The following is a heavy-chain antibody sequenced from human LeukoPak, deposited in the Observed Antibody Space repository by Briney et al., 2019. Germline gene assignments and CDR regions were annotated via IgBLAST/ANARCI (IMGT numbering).Heavy chain of an antibody. CDR3: ARGLSSGWFYYYYGMDV. CDR2: MNPNSGNT. Sequence: ASVKVSCKASGYTLTSYDINWVRQATGQGLEWMGWMNPNSGNTGYAQKFQGRVTMTRNTSISTAYMELSSLRSEDTAVYYCARGLSSGWFYYYYGMDVWGQGTTVTVSS. D-gene: IGHD6-19*01. V-gene: IGHV1-8*01. J-gene: IGHJ6*02. CDR1: GYTLTSYD.